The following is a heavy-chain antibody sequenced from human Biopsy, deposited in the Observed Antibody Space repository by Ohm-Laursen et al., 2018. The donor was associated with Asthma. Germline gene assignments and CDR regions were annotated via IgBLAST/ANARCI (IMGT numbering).Heavy chain of an antibody. V-gene: IGHV1-18*04. CDR2: ISAYNGNT. D-gene: IGHD3-9*01. CDR1: GYTFTSYG. Sequence: GASVKVSCKASGYTFTSYGISWVRQAPGQGLEWMGWISAYNGNTNYAQKLQGRVTMTTDTSTSTAYMELRSLRSDDTAVYYCAREAYDILTGYYGGGGMDVWGQGTTVTVPS. J-gene: IGHJ6*02. CDR3: AREAYDILTGYYGGGGMDV.